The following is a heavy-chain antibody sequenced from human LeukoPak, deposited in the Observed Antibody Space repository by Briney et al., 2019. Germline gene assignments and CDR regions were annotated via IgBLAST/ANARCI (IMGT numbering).Heavy chain of an antibody. CDR1: GFSVSDNF. J-gene: IGHJ6*02. Sequence: PGGSLRLSCAASGFSVSDNFMNWVRQAPGKGLEWVSAVFSDGTTYYADSAKGRFTISRDISGNTLYLQMNSLRDDDTAVYFCARTYCSSSRCYGPYYYYGMDVWGQGTTVTVSS. D-gene: IGHD2-15*01. CDR2: VFSDGTT. V-gene: IGHV3-53*01. CDR3: ARTYCSSSRCYGPYYYYGMDV.